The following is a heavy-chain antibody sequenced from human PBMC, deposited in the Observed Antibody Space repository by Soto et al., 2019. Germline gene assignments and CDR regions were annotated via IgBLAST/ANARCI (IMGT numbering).Heavy chain of an antibody. CDR3: VRDIRGGDF. V-gene: IGHV3-74*01. Sequence: EMQLVESGGGLVQPGGSLRLSCAASGFKFSDSWMHWVRHAPGKGLVWVSRTYPDGSMTHYADSVKGRFTTSRDNVKNKVFLQLSSVRAEDTAIYYCVRDIRGGDFWCQGTMVTVSS. D-gene: IGHD2-15*01. J-gene: IGHJ4*02. CDR1: GFKFSDSW. CDR2: TYPDGSMT.